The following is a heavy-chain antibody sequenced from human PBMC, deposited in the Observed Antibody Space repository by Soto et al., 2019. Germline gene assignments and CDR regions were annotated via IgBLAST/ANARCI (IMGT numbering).Heavy chain of an antibody. V-gene: IGHV3-33*01. CDR2: IWYDGSNK. D-gene: IGHD2-15*01. CDR3: ARDQDVVVVAASNYYYYGMDV. J-gene: IGHJ6*02. CDR1: GFTFSSYG. Sequence: QVQLVESGGGVVQPGRSLRLSCAASGFTFSSYGMHWVRQAPGKGLEWVAAIWYDGSNKYYADSVKGRFTISRDNSKNTLYLQMNSLRAEDTAVYYCARDQDVVVVAASNYYYYGMDVWGQGTTVTVSS.